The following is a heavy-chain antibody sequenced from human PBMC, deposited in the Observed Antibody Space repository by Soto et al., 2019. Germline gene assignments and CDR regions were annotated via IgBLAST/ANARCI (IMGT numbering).Heavy chain of an antibody. CDR2: IYYSGST. J-gene: IGHJ4*02. CDR3: AIKATVTTCFDY. V-gene: IGHV4-31*03. Sequence: SETLSLTCTVSGGSISSGGYYWSWIRQHPGKGLEWIGYIYYSGSTYYNPSLKSRVTISVDTSKNQFSLKLSSVTAADTAVYYCAIKATVTTCFDYCGKGTLVTVSS. D-gene: IGHD4-17*01. CDR1: GGSISSGGYY.